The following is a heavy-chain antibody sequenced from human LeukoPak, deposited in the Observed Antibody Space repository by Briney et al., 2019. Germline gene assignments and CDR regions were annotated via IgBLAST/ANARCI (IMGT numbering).Heavy chain of an antibody. CDR3: ARVEDYDILTGFDY. V-gene: IGHV3-21*01. CDR1: GFTFNTYN. CDR2: ISSSSSYI. J-gene: IGHJ4*02. D-gene: IGHD3-9*01. Sequence: PGGSLRLSCAGSGFTFNTYNMNWVRQAPGKGLEWVSSISSSSSYIYYADSVKGRFTISRDNAKNSLYLQMNSLRAEDTAVYYCARVEDYDILTGFDYWGQGTLVTVSS.